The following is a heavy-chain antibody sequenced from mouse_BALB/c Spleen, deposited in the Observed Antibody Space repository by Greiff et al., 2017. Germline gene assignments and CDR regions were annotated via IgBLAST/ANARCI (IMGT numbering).Heavy chain of an antibody. J-gene: IGHJ4*01. CDR2: IYPSDSYT. CDR1: GYTFTSYW. Sequence: VQLQQPGAELVRPGASVKLSCKASGYTFTSYWINWVKQRPGQGLEWIGNIYPSDSYTNYNQKFKDKATLTVDKSSSTAYMQLSSPTSEDSAVYYCTREENGYYDYAMDYWGQGTSVTVSS. D-gene: IGHD2-3*01. V-gene: IGHV1-69*02. CDR3: TREENGYYDYAMDY.